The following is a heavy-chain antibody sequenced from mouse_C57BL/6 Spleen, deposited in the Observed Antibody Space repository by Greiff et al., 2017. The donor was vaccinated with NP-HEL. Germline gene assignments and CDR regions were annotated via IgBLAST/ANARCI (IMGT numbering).Heavy chain of an antibody. CDR3: ARKIYDGYYDAMDY. Sequence: QVQLKESGPELVKPGASVKISCKASGYAFSSSWMNWVKQRPGKGLEWIGRIYPGDGDTNYNGKFKGKATLTADKSSSTAYMQLSSLTSEDSAVYFCARKIYDGYYDAMDYWGQGISVTVSS. CDR2: IYPGDGDT. J-gene: IGHJ4*01. V-gene: IGHV1-82*01. CDR1: GYAFSSSW. D-gene: IGHD2-3*01.